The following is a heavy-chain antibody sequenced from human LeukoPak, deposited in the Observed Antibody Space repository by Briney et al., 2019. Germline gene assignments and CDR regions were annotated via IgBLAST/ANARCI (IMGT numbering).Heavy chain of an antibody. CDR2: IYYTGST. Sequence: KASETLSLTCTVSGGSISSYYWSWIRQPPGKGLEWIGYIYYTGSTNYIPSLKSRVSTSVGTSKNQFSLRLSSVTAADTAVYYCARNDSEGGINWFDPWGQGTLVTVSS. V-gene: IGHV4-59*08. J-gene: IGHJ5*02. CDR1: GGSISSYY. D-gene: IGHD3-3*01. CDR3: ARNDSEGGINWFDP.